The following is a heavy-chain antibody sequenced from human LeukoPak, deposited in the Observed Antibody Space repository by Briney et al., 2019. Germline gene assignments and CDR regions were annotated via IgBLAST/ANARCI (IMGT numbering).Heavy chain of an antibody. CDR2: ISGSGGST. V-gene: IGHV3-23*01. CDR3: AKVNIVATSLDY. Sequence: EGSLRLSCAAPGFTFRRYAMSWVRHDLGKGLGWVSAISGSGGSTYYADSVKGQFTISRDNYKNTLYLQMNSLRAEDTAVYYCAKVNIVATSLDYWGQGTLVTVSS. D-gene: IGHD5-12*01. CDR1: GFTFRRYA. J-gene: IGHJ4*02.